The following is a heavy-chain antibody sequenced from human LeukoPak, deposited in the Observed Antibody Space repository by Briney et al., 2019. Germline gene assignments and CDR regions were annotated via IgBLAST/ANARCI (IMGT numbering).Heavy chain of an antibody. CDR2: IIPIFGTA. CDR3: ASPYSYGFDAFDI. Sequence: SVKVSCKASGGTFSSYAISWVRQAPGQGLEWMGGIIPIFGTANYAQKFQGRVTITTDESTSTAYMELSSLRSEDTAVYYCASPYSYGFDAFDIWGQGTMVTVSS. CDR1: GGTFSSYA. J-gene: IGHJ3*02. V-gene: IGHV1-69*05. D-gene: IGHD5-18*01.